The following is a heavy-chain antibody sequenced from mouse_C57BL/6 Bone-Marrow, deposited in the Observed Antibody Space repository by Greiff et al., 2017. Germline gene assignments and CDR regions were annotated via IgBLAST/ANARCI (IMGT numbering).Heavy chain of an antibody. CDR1: GFSLTSYG. CDR3: SKHYDGSSYYYYAMDY. J-gene: IGHJ4*01. V-gene: IGHV2-9*01. CDR2: IWGGGST. Sequence: VQVVESGPGLVAPSQSLSITNTVSGFSLTSYGVDWVRQPPGKGLEWLGVIWGGGSTNYNSALMSRLSISKDNSKSQVFLKMNSLQTDDTAMYYCSKHYDGSSYYYYAMDYCGQGTSVTVSS. D-gene: IGHD1-1*01.